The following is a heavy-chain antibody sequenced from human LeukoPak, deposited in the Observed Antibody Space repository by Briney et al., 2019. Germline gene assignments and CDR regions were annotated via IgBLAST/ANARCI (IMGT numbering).Heavy chain of an antibody. CDR1: GFTFSDYY. CDR2: ISSSSSYT. Sequence: PGGSLRLSCAASGFTFSDYYMSWIRQAPGKGLERVSYISSSSSYTNYADSVKGRFTISRDNAKNSLYLQMNSLRAEDTAVYYCARDNVYGSGSYHWGQGTLVTVSS. CDR3: ARDNVYGSGSYH. J-gene: IGHJ4*02. D-gene: IGHD3-10*01. V-gene: IGHV3-11*05.